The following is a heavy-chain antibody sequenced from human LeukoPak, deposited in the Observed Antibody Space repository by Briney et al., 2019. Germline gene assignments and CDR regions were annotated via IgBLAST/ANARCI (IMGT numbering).Heavy chain of an antibody. Sequence: TGGSLRLSCAASGFTFSSYAMSWVRQAPGKGLEWVSYISSGGITIYYADSVKGRFTISRDNAKNSLYLQMNSLRAEDTAVYYCASLDRGYYYSFDYWGQGTLVTVSS. J-gene: IGHJ4*02. CDR3: ASLDRGYYYSFDY. CDR1: GFTFSSYA. D-gene: IGHD2/OR15-2a*01. V-gene: IGHV3-48*03. CDR2: ISSGGITI.